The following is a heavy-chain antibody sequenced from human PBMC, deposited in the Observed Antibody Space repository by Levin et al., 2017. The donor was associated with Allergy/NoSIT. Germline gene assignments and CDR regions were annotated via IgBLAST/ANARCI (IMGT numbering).Heavy chain of an antibody. J-gene: IGHJ6*02. D-gene: IGHD3-10*01. Sequence: PSETLSLTCSVSGASFSGDTFYWSWIRHFPGKGLEWIGFIRHSGSAYYNPSLKSRLTMSIDTSKRQFSLRLTSVTVADTAVYYCARDECAWLGECYGMDVWGQGTTVVVSS. CDR2: IRHSGSA. CDR1: GASFSGDTFY. V-gene: IGHV4-31*03. CDR3: ARDECAWLGECYGMDV.